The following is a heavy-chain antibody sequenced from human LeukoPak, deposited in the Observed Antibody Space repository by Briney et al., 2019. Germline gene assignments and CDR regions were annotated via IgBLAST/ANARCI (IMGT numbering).Heavy chain of an antibody. CDR3: ARDPSLVAPPY. Sequence: GGSLRLSCAASRFTFSIYWMIWVRQAPGKGLEWVANINQDGSEKYYVDSVKGRFIISRDNAKNSLYLQMNSLRAEDTAVYFCARDPSLVAPPYWGQGTLVTVSS. J-gene: IGHJ4*02. D-gene: IGHD2-8*02. V-gene: IGHV3-7*01. CDR2: INQDGSEK. CDR1: RFTFSIYW.